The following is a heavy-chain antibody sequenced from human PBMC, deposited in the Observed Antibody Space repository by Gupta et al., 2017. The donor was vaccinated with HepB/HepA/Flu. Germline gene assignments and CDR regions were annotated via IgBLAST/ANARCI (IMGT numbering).Heavy chain of an antibody. V-gene: IGHV3-23*01. CDR1: GFPFSSHA. D-gene: IGHD3-10*01. Sequence: EVQLLESGGGLVQPGGSLRLSCVGSGFPFSSHAMSWFRQAPGKGLEWVSVISGSGASTYYADYVKGRFTISRDNSKNTLYLQMDSLRAEDTAVYYCANRGNYFGSGTYYKYLDYWGQGTLVTVSS. CDR2: ISGSGAST. J-gene: IGHJ4*02. CDR3: ANRGNYFGSGTYYKYLDY.